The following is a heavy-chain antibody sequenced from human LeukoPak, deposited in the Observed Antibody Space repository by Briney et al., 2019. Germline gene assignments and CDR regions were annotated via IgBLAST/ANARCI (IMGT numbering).Heavy chain of an antibody. Sequence: GGSLRLSCAASGFTFTTYWMHWVRQAPGKGLVWVSHINSDGSITSYADSVKGRFTISRDNAKNTLYLQMNSLRAEDTAVYYCTRDAVDTANAVWGQGTTVTVSS. V-gene: IGHV3-74*01. CDR3: TRDAVDTANAV. CDR2: INSDGSIT. D-gene: IGHD5-18*01. J-gene: IGHJ6*02. CDR1: GFTFTTYW.